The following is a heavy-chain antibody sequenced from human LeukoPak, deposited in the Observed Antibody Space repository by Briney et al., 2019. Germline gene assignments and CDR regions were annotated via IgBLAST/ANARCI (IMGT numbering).Heavy chain of an antibody. J-gene: IGHJ5*02. CDR3: ARGRIAVAGMRYWFDH. CDR2: IIPIFGTA. CDR1: GGTFSSYA. D-gene: IGHD6-19*01. Sequence: SVKVSCKASGGTFSSYAISWVRQAPGQGLEWMGGIIPIFGTANYAQKFQGRVTITADESTSTAYMELSSLRSEDTAVYYCARGRIAVAGMRYWFDHWGQGTLVTVSS. V-gene: IGHV1-69*13.